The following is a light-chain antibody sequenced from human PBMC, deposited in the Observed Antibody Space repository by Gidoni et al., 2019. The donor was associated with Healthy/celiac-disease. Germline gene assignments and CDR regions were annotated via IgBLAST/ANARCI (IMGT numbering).Light chain of an antibody. CDR1: SSNIGSNY. J-gene: IGLJ2*01. V-gene: IGLV1-47*01. Sequence: QSVLTQPPSASGTPGQRVTIPCSGSSSNIGSNYVYWYQQLPGTAPKLLIYRNNQRPSGVPDRFSGSKSGTSASLAISGLQSEDEADYYCAAWDDSLSGVVFGGGTKLTVL. CDR3: AAWDDSLSGVV. CDR2: RNN.